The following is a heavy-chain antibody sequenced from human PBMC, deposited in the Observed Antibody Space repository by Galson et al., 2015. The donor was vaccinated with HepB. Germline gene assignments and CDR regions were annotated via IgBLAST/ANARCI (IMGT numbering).Heavy chain of an antibody. CDR1: GFTFSSYS. J-gene: IGHJ3*02. Sequence: SLRLSCAASGFTFSSYSMNWVRQAPGKGLEWVSSISSSSSYIYYADSVKGRFTISRDNAKNSLYLQMNSLRAEDTAVYYCARGARRAEENDFWSGYYRNDAFDIWGQGTMVTVSS. CDR3: ARGARRAEENDFWSGYYRNDAFDI. V-gene: IGHV3-21*01. CDR2: ISSSSSYI. D-gene: IGHD3-3*01.